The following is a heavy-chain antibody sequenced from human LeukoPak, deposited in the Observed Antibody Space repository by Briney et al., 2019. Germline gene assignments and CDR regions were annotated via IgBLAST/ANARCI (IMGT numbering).Heavy chain of an antibody. CDR1: GGSISSSSYY. J-gene: IGHJ1*01. Sequence: PSETLSLTCTVSGGSISSSSYYWGWIRQPPGKGLGWIGSIYYSGSTYYNPSLKSRVTISVDTSKNQFSLKLSSVTAADTAVYYCARHGPAYSLQHWGQGTLVTVSS. V-gene: IGHV4-39*01. CDR2: IYYSGST. CDR3: ARHGPAYSLQH. D-gene: IGHD2-21*01.